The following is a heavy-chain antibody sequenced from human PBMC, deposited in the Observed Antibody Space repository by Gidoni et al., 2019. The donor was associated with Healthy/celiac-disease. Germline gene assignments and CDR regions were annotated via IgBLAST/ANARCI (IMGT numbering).Heavy chain of an antibody. CDR1: GGSFSGYY. J-gene: IGHJ4*02. Sequence: QVQLQQWGAGLLKPSETLSLTCAVYGGSFSGYYWSWIRQPPGKGLEWIGEINHSGSTNHNPSLKSRVTISVDTSKNQFSLKLSSVTAADTAVYYCASPGYAGARGGFDYWGQGTLVTVSS. V-gene: IGHV4-34*01. CDR3: ASPGYAGARGGFDY. D-gene: IGHD1-26*01. CDR2: INHSGST.